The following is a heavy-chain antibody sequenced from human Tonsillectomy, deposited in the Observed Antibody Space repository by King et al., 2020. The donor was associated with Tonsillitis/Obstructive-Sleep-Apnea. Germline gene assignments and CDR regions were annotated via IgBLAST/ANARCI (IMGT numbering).Heavy chain of an antibody. D-gene: IGHD4/OR15-4a*01. Sequence: VQLVESGGGLVQPGGSLRLSCVASGFTFSDYEMNWVRQAPGKGLEWVSYISISGTTVYYADSVKGRFTISRDNAKNSLYLQMDSLRAEDTDVYYCARRVPYYGMDVWDQGPTLTVSS. CDR2: ISISGTTV. CDR1: GFTFSDYE. J-gene: IGHJ6*02. CDR3: ARRVPYYGMDV. V-gene: IGHV3-48*03.